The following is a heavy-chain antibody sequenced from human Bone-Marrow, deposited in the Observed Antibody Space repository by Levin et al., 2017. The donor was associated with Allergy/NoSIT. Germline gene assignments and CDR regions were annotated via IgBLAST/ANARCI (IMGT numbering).Heavy chain of an antibody. J-gene: IGHJ4*02. V-gene: IGHV4-34*01. CDR3: ARGHSYGSAAWYFDL. CDR2: ISHSGTT. Sequence: KTGGSLRLSCAVYGGSFSGYYWTWIRQSTEKGLEWIGEISHSGTTKYTPSLKSRVSLARDTSKNHFSLRLNSVAAADTAVYYCARGHSYGSAAWYFDLWGQGTLVIVSS. CDR1: GGSFSGYY. D-gene: IGHD5-18*01.